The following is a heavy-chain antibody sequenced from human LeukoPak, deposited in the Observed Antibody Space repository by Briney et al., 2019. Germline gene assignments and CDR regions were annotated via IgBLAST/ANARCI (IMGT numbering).Heavy chain of an antibody. CDR2: ISGSGSTI. D-gene: IGHD1-26*01. CDR1: GFTFSSYE. J-gene: IGHJ3*02. Sequence: GGSLRLSCAASGFTFSSYEMNWVRQAPGKGLEWVSYISGSGSTIYYADSVKGRFTISRDNAKNSLYLQMNSLRAEDTAVYYCATESYSGSYLYAFDIWGQGTMVTVSS. CDR3: ATESYSGSYLYAFDI. V-gene: IGHV3-48*03.